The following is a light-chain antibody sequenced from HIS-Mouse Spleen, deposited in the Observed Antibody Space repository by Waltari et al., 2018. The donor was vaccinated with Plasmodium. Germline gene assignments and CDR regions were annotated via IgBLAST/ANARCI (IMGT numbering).Light chain of an antibody. CDR3: QQYNSYSWT. J-gene: IGKJ1*01. Sequence: DIQMTQSPSTLSASVGERVTITCRASQIISSWLAWYQQKPGKAPKLLIYKASSLESGVPSRFSGSGSGTEFTLTISSLQPDDFATYYCQQYNSYSWTFGQGTKVEIK. V-gene: IGKV1-5*03. CDR2: KAS. CDR1: QIISSW.